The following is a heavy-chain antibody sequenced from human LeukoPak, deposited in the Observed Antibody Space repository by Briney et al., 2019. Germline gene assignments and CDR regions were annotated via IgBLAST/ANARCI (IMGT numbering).Heavy chain of an antibody. D-gene: IGHD3-22*01. CDR2: INTDGSDK. CDR1: GFTFSRDW. V-gene: IGHV3-7*03. Sequence: GGSLRLSCAASGFTFSRDWMSWVRQAPGKGLEWVANINTDGSDKYYLDSVRGRFIISRDNAEKSLYLQMNSLRAEDTAVYYCARAGVVRELPATFDYWGQGTLVTVSS. J-gene: IGHJ4*02. CDR3: ARAGVVRELPATFDY.